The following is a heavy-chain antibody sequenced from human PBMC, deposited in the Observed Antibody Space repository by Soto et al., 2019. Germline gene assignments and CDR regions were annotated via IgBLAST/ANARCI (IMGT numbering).Heavy chain of an antibody. D-gene: IGHD3-22*01. J-gene: IGHJ4*02. CDR2: INSDGSST. V-gene: IGHV3-74*01. Sequence: EVPLVESGGGLVQPGGSLRLSCAASGFTFGPYWMHWVRQVPGKGLVWLSRINSDGSSTNYADSVKGRFTISRDNAKSTLSLQMHSLRAEDTAVYYCASGGSGYYNYWGQRTLVTVSS. CDR3: ASGGSGYYNY. CDR1: GFTFGPYW.